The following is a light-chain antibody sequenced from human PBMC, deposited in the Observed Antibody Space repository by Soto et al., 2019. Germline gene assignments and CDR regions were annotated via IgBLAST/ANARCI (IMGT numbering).Light chain of an antibody. CDR3: QQRSNWPRT. CDR1: QSVSSY. Sequence: EIVLTQSPATLSLSPGERATLSCRASQSVSSYLAWYQQKPGQAPRLLIYDASNRATGIPARFSGSGSGTHFTLNISSPEPEDFAVYYCQQRSNWPRTFGQGTKLEIK. CDR2: DAS. J-gene: IGKJ2*01. V-gene: IGKV3-11*01.